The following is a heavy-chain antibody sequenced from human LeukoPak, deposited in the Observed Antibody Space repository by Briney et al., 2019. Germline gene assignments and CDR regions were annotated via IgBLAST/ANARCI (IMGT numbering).Heavy chain of an antibody. CDR1: GVTFSSSA. CDR3: TKDLKYYLTSFDY. D-gene: IGHD3-10*01. Sequence: GSLSLSCAVSGVTFSSSAMTWVRQAPGQGQDWASGTSGSGSTTYYADSVKGRFPITRDNSKYTLYLQMNSLTAADTAVYYCTKDLKYYLTSFDYWGQGTLVTVSS. J-gene: IGHJ4*02. CDR2: TSGSGSTT. V-gene: IGHV3-23*01.